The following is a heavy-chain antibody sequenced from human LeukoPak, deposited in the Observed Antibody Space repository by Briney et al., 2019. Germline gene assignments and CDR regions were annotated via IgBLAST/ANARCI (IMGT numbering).Heavy chain of an antibody. J-gene: IGHJ3*02. D-gene: IGHD4/OR15-4a*01. CDR3: ARDRGSTMVRSFDI. CDR1: GFTFSSYE. CDR2: ISSSGNSM. V-gene: IGHV3-48*03. Sequence: GGSLRLSCAASGFTFSSYEMNWVRQGPGKGLEWVSYISSSGNSMYYADSVKGRFTISRDNAKNSLYLQMNSLRAEDTALYYCARDRGSTMVRSFDIWGRGTMVTVSS.